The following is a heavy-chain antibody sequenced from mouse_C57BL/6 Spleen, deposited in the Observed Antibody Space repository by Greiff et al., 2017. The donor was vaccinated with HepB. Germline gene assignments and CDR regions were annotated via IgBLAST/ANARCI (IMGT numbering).Heavy chain of an antibody. CDR3: ARQWIYYSNYIDY. CDR2: ISSGGSYT. J-gene: IGHJ2*01. CDR1: GFTFSSYG. V-gene: IGHV5-6*01. Sequence: EVKLVESGGDLVKPGGSLKLSCAASGFTFSSYGMSWVRQTPDKRLEWVATISSGGSYTYYPDSVKGRFTISRDNAKNTLYLQMSSLKSEDTAMYYCARQWIYYSNYIDYWGQGTTLTVSS. D-gene: IGHD2-5*01.